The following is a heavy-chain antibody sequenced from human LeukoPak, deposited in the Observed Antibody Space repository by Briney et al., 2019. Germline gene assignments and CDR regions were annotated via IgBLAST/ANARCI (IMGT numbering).Heavy chain of an antibody. CDR1: GFTFSSYN. J-gene: IGHJ4*02. Sequence: GGSLRLSCAASGFTFSSYNMNWVRQAPGKGLEWVSSISRSSDYIYYADSVKGRFTISRDNAKNSLYLQMNSLRDEDTAVYYCARDLGAISWPVFDYWGQGTLVTVSS. D-gene: IGHD6-13*01. V-gene: IGHV3-21*01. CDR2: ISRSSDYI. CDR3: ARDLGAISWPVFDY.